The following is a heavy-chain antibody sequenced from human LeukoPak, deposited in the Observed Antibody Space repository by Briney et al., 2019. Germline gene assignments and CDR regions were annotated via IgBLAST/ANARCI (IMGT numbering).Heavy chain of an antibody. CDR3: AKESGRQGYFDL. CDR2: ISWNSDSI. J-gene: IGHJ2*01. Sequence: PGGSLRLSCAASGFTFDDYAMHWVRQAPGKGLEWVSGISWNSDSIVYADSVEDRFTISRDNAKNSLYLQMNSLRAEDTALFYCAKESGRQGYFDLWGRGTLVTVSS. V-gene: IGHV3-9*01. CDR1: GFTFDDYA.